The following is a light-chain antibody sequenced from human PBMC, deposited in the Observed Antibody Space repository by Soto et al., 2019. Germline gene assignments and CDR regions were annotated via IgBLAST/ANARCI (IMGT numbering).Light chain of an antibody. J-gene: IGLJ3*02. CDR1: SSDVGGYNY. CDR3: SSYIISDTWV. CDR2: EVT. V-gene: IGLV2-14*01. Sequence: QSALTQPASVSGSPGQSITISCTGTSSDVGGYNYVSWYQQHPGQVPKLTIYEVTNRPSGVSSRFSGSKSGNTASLTISGLQAEDEADYYCSSYIISDTWVFGGGTKLTVL.